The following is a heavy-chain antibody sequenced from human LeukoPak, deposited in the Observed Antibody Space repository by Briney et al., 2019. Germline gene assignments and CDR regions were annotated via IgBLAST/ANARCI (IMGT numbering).Heavy chain of an antibody. J-gene: IGHJ4*02. V-gene: IGHV4-59*08. Sequence: SETLSLTCTVSGGSISSYYWSWIRQPPGKGLEWIGYIYYSGSTNYDPSLKSRVTISVDTSKNQFSLKLSSVTAADTAVYYCARSIAARPFFDYWGQGTLVTVSS. D-gene: IGHD6-6*01. CDR1: GGSISSYY. CDR3: ARSIAARPFFDY. CDR2: IYYSGST.